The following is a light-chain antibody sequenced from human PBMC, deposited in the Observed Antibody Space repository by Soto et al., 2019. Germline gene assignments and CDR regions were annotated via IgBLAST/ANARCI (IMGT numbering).Light chain of an antibody. CDR3: QQYYSLPLT. J-gene: IGKJ4*01. Sequence: DIVMTQSPDSLAVSLGERVTINCKSSQSILYSTNNKNYLAWYQQKPGQPPKLLIYWASTRESGVPDRFSGSGSGTDVTLTIYSRQAEDVAVYYCQQYYSLPLTFGGGTKVEIK. V-gene: IGKV4-1*01. CDR1: QSILYSTNNKNY. CDR2: WAS.